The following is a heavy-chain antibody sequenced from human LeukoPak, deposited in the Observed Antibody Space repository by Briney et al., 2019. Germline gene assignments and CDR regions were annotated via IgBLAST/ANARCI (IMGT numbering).Heavy chain of an antibody. CDR1: GDSVSSNSAA. CDR2: TYYRSKWYN. Sequence: SQTLSLTCAISGDSVSSNSAAWNWIRQSPSRGLEWLGRTYYRSKWYNDYAVSVKSRITINPDTSKNQFSLKLSSVTAADTAVYYCAGGYSSSWYYWGQGTLVTVSS. J-gene: IGHJ4*02. CDR3: AGGYSSSWYY. V-gene: IGHV6-1*01. D-gene: IGHD6-13*01.